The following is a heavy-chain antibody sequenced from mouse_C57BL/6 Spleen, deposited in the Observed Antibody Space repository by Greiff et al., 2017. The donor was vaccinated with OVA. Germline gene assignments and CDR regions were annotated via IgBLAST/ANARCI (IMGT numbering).Heavy chain of an antibody. D-gene: IGHD1-1*01. Sequence: QVQLQQPGAELVRPGSSVKLSCKASGYTFTSYWMHWVKQRPIQGLEWIGNIDPSDSETHYNQKFKDKATLTVDKSSSTAYMQLRSLTSEDSAVYYCARGYYYGSSYRWYFDVWGTGTTVTVSS. V-gene: IGHV1-52*01. CDR1: GYTFTSYW. CDR2: IDPSDSET. CDR3: ARGYYYGSSYRWYFDV. J-gene: IGHJ1*03.